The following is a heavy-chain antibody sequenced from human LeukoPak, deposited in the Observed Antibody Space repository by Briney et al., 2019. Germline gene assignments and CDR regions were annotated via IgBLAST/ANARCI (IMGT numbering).Heavy chain of an antibody. CDR1: GGTFSSYA. Sequence: VKVSCKASGGTFSSYAISWVRQAPGQGLEWMGGIIPIFGTANYAQKFQGRVTITADESTSTAYMELSSLRSEDTAVYYCARGGVSAGTTGPWGQGTLVTVSS. J-gene: IGHJ5*02. D-gene: IGHD1-1*01. V-gene: IGHV1-69*13. CDR3: ARGGVSAGTTGP. CDR2: IIPIFGTA.